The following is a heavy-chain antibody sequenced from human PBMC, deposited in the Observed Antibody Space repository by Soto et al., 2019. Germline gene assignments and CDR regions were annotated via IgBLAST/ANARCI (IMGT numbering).Heavy chain of an antibody. CDR2: INPSGGST. D-gene: IGHD2-2*03. CDR1: GYTFTSYY. CDR3: ARDAPGYCSSTSCFHTTYNWFDP. V-gene: IGHV1-46*03. Sequence: ASVKVSCKASGYTFTSYYMHWVRQAPGQGLEWMGIINPSGGSTSYAQKFQGRVTMTRDTSTSTVYMELSSLRSEDTAVYYCARDAPGYCSSTSCFHTTYNWFDPWG. J-gene: IGHJ5*02.